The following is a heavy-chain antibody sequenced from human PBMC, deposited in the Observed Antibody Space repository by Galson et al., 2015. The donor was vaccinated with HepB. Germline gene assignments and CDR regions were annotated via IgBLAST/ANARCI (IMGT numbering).Heavy chain of an antibody. CDR2: ISGSGGST. CDR3: AKVQTSLWFGELNYYYGMDV. Sequence: SLRLSCAASGFTFSSYAMSWVRQAPGKGLEWVSVISGSGGSTYYADSVKGRFTISRDNSKNTLYLQINSLRAEDTALYYCAKVQTSLWFGELNYYYGMDVWGQGTTVTVSS. CDR1: GFTFSSYA. J-gene: IGHJ6*02. D-gene: IGHD3-10*01. V-gene: IGHV3-23*01.